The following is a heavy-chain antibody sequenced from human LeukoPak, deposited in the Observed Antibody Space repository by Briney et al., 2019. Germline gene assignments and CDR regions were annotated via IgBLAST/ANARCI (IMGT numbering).Heavy chain of an antibody. V-gene: IGHV3-20*04. CDR2: INCNGGST. CDR1: GFTFDDYG. D-gene: IGHD5-18*01. CDR3: ARDDPLRGYSYGPASEPVGYYYGMDV. J-gene: IGHJ6*02. Sequence: PGWSLRLSCAASGFTFDDYGMSWVHQAPGEVLEWVAGINCNGGSTGYADSVKGRFTISRDNAKKSLYLQMNSLRAEDTAVYYCARDDPLRGYSYGPASEPVGYYYGMDVWGQGTTVTVSS.